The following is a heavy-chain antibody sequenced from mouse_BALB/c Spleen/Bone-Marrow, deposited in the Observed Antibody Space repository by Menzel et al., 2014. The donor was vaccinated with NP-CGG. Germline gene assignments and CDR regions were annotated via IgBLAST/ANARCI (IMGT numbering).Heavy chain of an antibody. D-gene: IGHD3-1*01. V-gene: IGHV1-9*01. CDR1: GYTFSTYW. Sequence: VMLVESGAELMKPGASVKISCKATGYTFSTYWIEWVKQRPGHGLEWIGEVLPGSGSTNYNEKFKGKATFTADTSSNTAYIQLSSLTSEDSAVYYCARWGSSRAMDYWGQGTSVTVFS. CDR2: VLPGSGST. J-gene: IGHJ4*01. CDR3: ARWGSSRAMDY.